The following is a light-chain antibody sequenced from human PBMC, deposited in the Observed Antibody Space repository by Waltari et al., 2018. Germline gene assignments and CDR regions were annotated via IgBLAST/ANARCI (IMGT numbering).Light chain of an antibody. CDR3: SSYSSVTNVV. Sequence: QSALTQPASVSGSPGQSITISCTGTSSDVGGHPYVSWYQQHPGEAPKLIIYDFSSRPSGVSPRFSASRSGNTASLTISGLRTEDEADYYCSSYSSVTNVVFGGGTKLTVL. V-gene: IGLV2-14*01. J-gene: IGLJ2*01. CDR2: DFS. CDR1: SSDVGGHPY.